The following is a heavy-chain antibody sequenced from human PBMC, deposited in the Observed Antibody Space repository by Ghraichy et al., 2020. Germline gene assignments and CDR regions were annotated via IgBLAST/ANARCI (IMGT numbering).Heavy chain of an antibody. Sequence: ASVKVSCKTSGYTFTYTIHWLRQAPGQRPEWMAWINAGSGATKISQMFQGRVTISRDTSASTAYMELSSLRSEDTAMYYCAKYADDADYFQHWGQGTLVTVSS. D-gene: IGHD1-1*01. CDR3: AKYADDADYFQH. J-gene: IGHJ1*01. CDR2: INAGSGAT. V-gene: IGHV1-3*01. CDR1: GYTFTYT.